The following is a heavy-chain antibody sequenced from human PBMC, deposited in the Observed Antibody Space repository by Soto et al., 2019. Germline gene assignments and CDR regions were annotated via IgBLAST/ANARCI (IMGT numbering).Heavy chain of an antibody. D-gene: IGHD5-12*01. J-gene: IGHJ4*02. Sequence: SETLSLTCTVSGGSISSSSYYWGWIRQPPGGGLEWIGELHHGGSTNYNPSLESRATFSVDISKNQFFLKLSSVTAADTAVYYCTKNSAYALDYWGQGTLVTVSS. CDR1: GGSISSSSYY. CDR2: LHHGGST. V-gene: IGHV4-39*07. CDR3: TKNSAYALDY.